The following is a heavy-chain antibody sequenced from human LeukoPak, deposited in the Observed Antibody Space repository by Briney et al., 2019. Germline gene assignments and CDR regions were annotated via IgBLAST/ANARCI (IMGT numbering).Heavy chain of an antibody. D-gene: IGHD6-13*01. CDR3: ARGGWGDNSSSWYRWEYYYYYYMDV. Sequence: SETLSLTCTVSGGSISSHYWSWIRQPPGKGLEWIGYIYYSGSTNYNPSLKSRVTISVDTSKNQFSLKLSSVTAADTAVYYCARGGWGDNSSSWYRWEYYYYYYMDVWGKGTTVTVSS. J-gene: IGHJ6*03. V-gene: IGHV4-59*11. CDR2: IYYSGST. CDR1: GGSISSHY.